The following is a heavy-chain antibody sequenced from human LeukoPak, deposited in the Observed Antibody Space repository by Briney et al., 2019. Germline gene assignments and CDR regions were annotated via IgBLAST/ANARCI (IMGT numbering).Heavy chain of an antibody. CDR3: ARDLTVTTQPKPHYGMDV. V-gene: IGHV1-2*02. CDR2: INPNSGGT. D-gene: IGHD4-11*01. Sequence: VASVKVSCKASGYTFTGYYMHWVRQAPGQGLEWMGWINPNSGGTNYAQKFQGRVTMTRDTSISTACMELSRLRSDDTAVYYCARDLTVTTQPKPHYGMDVWGQGTTVTVSS. J-gene: IGHJ6*02. CDR1: GYTFTGYY.